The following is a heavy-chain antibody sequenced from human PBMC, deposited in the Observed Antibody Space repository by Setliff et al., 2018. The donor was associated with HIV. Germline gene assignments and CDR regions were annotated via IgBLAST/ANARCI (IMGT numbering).Heavy chain of an antibody. CDR3: ARARGLYEYVWGSFHFDN. CDR1: GGSISSGDYY. Sequence: SETLSLTCTVSGGSISSGDYYWSWIRKHQGKGLNWFGYIYYSGSTYYSPSLKSRVTISLDTSKNQFSLKVSSVTAADTAVYYCARARGLYEYVWGSFHFDNWGQGTLVTVSS. D-gene: IGHD3-16*01. V-gene: IGHV4-31*03. CDR2: IYYSGST. J-gene: IGHJ4*02.